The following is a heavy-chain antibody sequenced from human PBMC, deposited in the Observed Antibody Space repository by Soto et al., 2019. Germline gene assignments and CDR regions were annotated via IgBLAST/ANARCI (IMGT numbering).Heavy chain of an antibody. Sequence: ASVKVSCKASGGTFSSYAISWVRQAPGQGLEWMGGIIPIFGTANYAQKFQGRVTITADESTSTAYMELSSLRSEDTAVYYCAVDCSGGSCPVDYWGQGTLVTVPS. D-gene: IGHD2-15*01. J-gene: IGHJ4*02. CDR2: IIPIFGTA. CDR1: GGTFSSYA. V-gene: IGHV1-69*13. CDR3: AVDCSGGSCPVDY.